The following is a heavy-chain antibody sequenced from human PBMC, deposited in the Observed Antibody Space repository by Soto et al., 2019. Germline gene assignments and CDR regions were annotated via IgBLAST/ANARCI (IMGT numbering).Heavy chain of an antibody. V-gene: IGHV4-31*03. Sequence: QVQLQESGPGLVKPSQTLSLSCSVSGVSITTSGHYWNWVRQRPGRGLEWIGYIDSSGTTYYNPSLKTRLAMSVEPSTSQISLNLSSVTAADTALYFCALGMFMDVWARGTTVTVSS. CDR3: ALGMFMDV. CDR2: IDSSGTT. D-gene: IGHD3-16*01. CDR1: GVSITTSGHY. J-gene: IGHJ6*03.